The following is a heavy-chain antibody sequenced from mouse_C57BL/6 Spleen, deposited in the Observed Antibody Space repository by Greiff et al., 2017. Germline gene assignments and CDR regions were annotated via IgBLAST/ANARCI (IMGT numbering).Heavy chain of an antibody. V-gene: IGHV1-69*01. CDR1: GYTFTSYW. Sequence: QVQLQQPGAELVLPGASVKLSCKASGYTFTSYWMHWVKQRPGQGLEWIGEIDPSDSYTNYNQKFKGKSTLTVDKSSSTAYMQLSSLTSEDSAVYYCARSAYGSSYDYFDYWGQGTTLTVSS. CDR3: ARSAYGSSYDYFDY. J-gene: IGHJ2*01. D-gene: IGHD1-1*01. CDR2: IDPSDSYT.